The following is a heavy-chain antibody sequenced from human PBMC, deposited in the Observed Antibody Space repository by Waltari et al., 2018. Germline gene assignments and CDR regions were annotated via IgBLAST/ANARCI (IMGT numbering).Heavy chain of an antibody. J-gene: IGHJ1*01. CDR3: IVVVPAGEYFQH. Sequence: QVQLVQSGAEVKKPGASVKVSCTVSGYTHTELSMHWVRQAPGKGLEWMGGFDPEDGETIYAQKFQGRVTMTDDTSTDTASMELSSLRSEDTAVYYCIVVVPAGEYFQHWGQGTLVTVSS. CDR2: FDPEDGET. V-gene: IGHV1-24*01. D-gene: IGHD2-2*01. CDR1: GYTHTELS.